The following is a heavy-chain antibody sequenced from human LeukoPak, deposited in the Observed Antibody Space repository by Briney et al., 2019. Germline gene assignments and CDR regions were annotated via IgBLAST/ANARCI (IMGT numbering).Heavy chain of an antibody. CDR3: ARQYYYGMDV. CDR2: ISYDGSNK. J-gene: IGHJ6*02. Sequence: GGSLRPSCAASGFTFSSYAMHWVRQAPGKGLEWVAVISYDGSNKYYADSVKGRFTISRDNSKNTLYLQMNSLRAEDTAVYYCARQYYYGMDVWGQGTTVTVSS. CDR1: GFTFSSYA. V-gene: IGHV3-30-3*01.